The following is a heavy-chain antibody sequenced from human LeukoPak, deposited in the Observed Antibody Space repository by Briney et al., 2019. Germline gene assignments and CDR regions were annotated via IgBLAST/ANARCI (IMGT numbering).Heavy chain of an antibody. CDR1: GGSISSSSYY. CDR3: ASTAITIFGVVILYYFDY. CDR2: IYYSGST. J-gene: IGHJ4*02. V-gene: IGHV4-39*01. D-gene: IGHD3-3*01. Sequence: PSETLSLTCTVSGGSISSSSYYWGWIRQPPGRGLEWIGSIYYSGSTYYNPSLKSRVTISVDTSKNQFSLKLSSVTAADTAVYYCASTAITIFGVVILYYFDYWGQGTLVTVSS.